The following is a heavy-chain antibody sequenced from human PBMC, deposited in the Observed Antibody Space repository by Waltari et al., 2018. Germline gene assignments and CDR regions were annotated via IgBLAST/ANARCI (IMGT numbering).Heavy chain of an antibody. CDR3: AREDVATRVFDY. CDR2: ISYDGSNK. CDR1: GFPFSSYS. Sequence: QVQLVESGGGVVQPWRSLSLSWAASGFPFSSYSLPWARQAPGKGLEWVAVISYDGSNKYYADSVKGRFTISRDNSKNTLYLQMNSLRAEDTAVYYCAREDVATRVFDYWGQGTLVTVSS. V-gene: IGHV3-30*01. D-gene: IGHD5-12*01. J-gene: IGHJ4*02.